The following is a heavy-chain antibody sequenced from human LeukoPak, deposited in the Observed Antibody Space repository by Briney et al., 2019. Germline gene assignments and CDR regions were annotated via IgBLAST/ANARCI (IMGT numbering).Heavy chain of an antibody. D-gene: IGHD3-10*01. CDR3: ARTYGSGSQRGYFQH. CDR2: INHSGST. J-gene: IGHJ1*01. CDR1: GGSFSGYY. Sequence: PSETPSLTCAVCGGSFSGYYWSWLRQPPGKGLEWIGEINHSGSTNYNPSLKSRVTISVDTSKNQFSLKLSSVTAADTAVYYCARTYGSGSQRGYFQHWGQGTLVTVSS. V-gene: IGHV4-34*01.